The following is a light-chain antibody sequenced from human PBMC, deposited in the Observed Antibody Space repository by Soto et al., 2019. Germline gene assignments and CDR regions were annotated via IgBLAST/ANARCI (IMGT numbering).Light chain of an antibody. CDR1: QDISNY. V-gene: IGKV1-33*01. CDR2: DAS. CDR3: QQYDSLPIT. J-gene: IGKJ5*01. Sequence: DIQMTQSPSSLSASVVDRVTFTFQASQDISNYLSWYQHKVGKAPKLLVYDASDLESGVPGRFSATGSGTHFSLTISGLQPDDFATYYCQQYDSLPITFGQGTRLEIK.